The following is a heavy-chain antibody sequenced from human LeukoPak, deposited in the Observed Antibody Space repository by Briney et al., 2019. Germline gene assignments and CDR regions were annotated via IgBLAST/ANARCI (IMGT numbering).Heavy chain of an antibody. CDR1: GFTFDEYG. CDR3: ARAVGGSSLGS. J-gene: IGHJ5*02. V-gene: IGHV3-20*04. D-gene: IGHD6-13*01. Sequence: GRSLRLSCPAAGFTFDEYGMSWVRHAPGKWLECVSGINWNGGSTGYADSVNGRFAISRDNAKNSLYLQMNSLRAEDTALYYCARAVGGSSLGSWGQGTLVTVSS. CDR2: INWNGGST.